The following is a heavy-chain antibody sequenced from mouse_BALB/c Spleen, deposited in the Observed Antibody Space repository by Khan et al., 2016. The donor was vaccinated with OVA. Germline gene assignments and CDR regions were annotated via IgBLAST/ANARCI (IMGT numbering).Heavy chain of an antibody. CDR2: IYPGTDNT. CDR1: GYIFTSYW. V-gene: IGHV1-76*01. Sequence: QVQLQQSGAELVRPGASVKLSCKTSGYIFTSYWIHWVKQRSGQGLEWIARIYPGTDNTYYTEKLKEKATLTAAKSSSTAYMQLISLKSADSSVYFCAKEEAFYYFDYWGQGTTLTVSS. CDR3: AKEEAFYYFDY. D-gene: IGHD3-2*02. J-gene: IGHJ2*01.